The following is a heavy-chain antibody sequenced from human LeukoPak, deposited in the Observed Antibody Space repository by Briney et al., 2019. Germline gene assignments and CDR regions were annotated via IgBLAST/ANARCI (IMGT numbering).Heavy chain of an antibody. V-gene: IGHV4-4*07. CDR3: ARDPSHHSGTFDI. CDR1: GGSISSYY. CDR2: ISTSGST. J-gene: IGHJ3*02. D-gene: IGHD2-15*01. Sequence: SETLSLTCTVSGGSISSYYWSWIRQPAGKGLESIGHISTSGSTNYNPSLKSRVTMSVDTSKNQFSLRLRSVTAADTAVYYCARDPSHHSGTFDIWGQGTMVTVSS.